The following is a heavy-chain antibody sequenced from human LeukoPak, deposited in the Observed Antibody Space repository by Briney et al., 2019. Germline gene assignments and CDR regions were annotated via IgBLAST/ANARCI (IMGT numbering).Heavy chain of an antibody. V-gene: IGHV1-69*05. D-gene: IGHD3-22*01. CDR1: GGTFSSYA. CDR3: ARDSDYYDSSGYYQRGEYFQH. J-gene: IGHJ1*01. Sequence: EASVKVSCKGSGGTFSSYAISWVRQAPGQGLEWMGGIIPIFGTANYAQKFQGRVTITTDESTSTANMELSSLRSEDTAVYYCARDSDYYDSSGYYQRGEYFQHWGQGSLVTVSS. CDR2: IIPIFGTA.